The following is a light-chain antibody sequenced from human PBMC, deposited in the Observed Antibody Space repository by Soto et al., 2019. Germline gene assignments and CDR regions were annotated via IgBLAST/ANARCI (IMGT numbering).Light chain of an antibody. CDR2: AAS. CDR3: QPNHSPPPIT. CDR1: QGVSSD. Sequence: IQLTQSPSSLSASVGDRVTITCRASQGVSSDLAWYQQKPGTAPKLLIYAASSLESGAPSRFSGSGSGTDFTLTISSLHPEDFATYYCQPNHSPPPITFGQGTRL. V-gene: IGKV1-39*01. J-gene: IGKJ5*01.